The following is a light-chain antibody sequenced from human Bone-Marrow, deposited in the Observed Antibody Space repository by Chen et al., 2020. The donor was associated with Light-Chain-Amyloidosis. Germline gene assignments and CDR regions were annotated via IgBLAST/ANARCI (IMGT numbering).Light chain of an antibody. CDR2: YAS. V-gene: IGKV6-21*01. CDR3: HQSSSLPET. Sequence: EIVLTQSPDFLSVTPKERVTIPCRASLSVGSNLHWYQQKPDQSPKLLIKYASQSFSGVPSRFSGSGSGTDFTLTINSLEAEDAATYYCHQSSSLPETFGQGTKVEIK. J-gene: IGKJ1*01. CDR1: LSVGSN.